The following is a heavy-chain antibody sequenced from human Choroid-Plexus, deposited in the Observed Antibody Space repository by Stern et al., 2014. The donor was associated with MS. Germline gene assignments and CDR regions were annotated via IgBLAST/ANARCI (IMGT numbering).Heavy chain of an antibody. J-gene: IGHJ5*02. V-gene: IGHV3-30*18. CDR2: VSYDGSNK. CDR3: AKDRQYLTYFFDH. CDR1: GFTLGSCA. Sequence: VHLVESGGGVVQPGRPLRLSCVASGFTLGSCAMHWVRQAPGKGLEWVAGVSYDGSNKYYADSVKGRFTISRDNSHNTLYMQMSSLRPEDTAVYYCAKDRQYLTYFFDHWGQGSLVTVSS. D-gene: IGHD2/OR15-2a*01.